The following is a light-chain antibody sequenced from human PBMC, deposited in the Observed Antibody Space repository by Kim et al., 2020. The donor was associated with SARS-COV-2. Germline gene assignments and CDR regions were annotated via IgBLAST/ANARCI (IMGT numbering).Light chain of an antibody. Sequence: SYELTQPPSVSVSPGQTASVTCSGDKLGSKYTSWYQQRPGQSPVLVIFEDVKRPSGIPERFSGSTSGNTATLTISGTQAMDEADYYCQAWDSTTLTVFGPGTKVTVL. CDR3: QAWDSTTLTV. CDR1: KLGSKY. V-gene: IGLV3-1*01. J-gene: IGLJ1*01. CDR2: EDV.